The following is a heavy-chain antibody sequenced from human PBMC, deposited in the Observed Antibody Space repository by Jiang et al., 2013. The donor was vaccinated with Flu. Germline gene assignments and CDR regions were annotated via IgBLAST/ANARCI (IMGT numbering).Heavy chain of an antibody. D-gene: IGHD5-12*01. J-gene: IGHJ4*02. CDR3: ARGGGVATIRGPIDY. CDR2: INPNSGGT. Sequence: VQLVESGAEVKKPGASVKVSCKASGYTFTGYYMHWVRQAPGQGLEWMGWINPNSGGTNYAQKFQGRVTMTRDTSISTAYMELSRLRSDDTAVYYCARGGGVATIRGPIDYWGQGTLVTVSS. CDR1: GYTFTGYY. V-gene: IGHV1-2*02.